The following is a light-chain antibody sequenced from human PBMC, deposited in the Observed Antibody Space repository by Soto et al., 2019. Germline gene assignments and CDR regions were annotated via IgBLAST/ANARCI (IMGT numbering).Light chain of an antibody. CDR3: QQSYSTPYT. J-gene: IGKJ2*01. Sequence: DIQMTQSPSSLSASVGDRVTITCRASQSISSSLNWYQQTPGKAPKVLIYTAANLQGGVPSRFSGSGFGTDFTLTISSLQPEDFATYYCQQSYSTPYTFGQGTKLEIK. CDR2: TAA. CDR1: QSISSS. V-gene: IGKV1-39*01.